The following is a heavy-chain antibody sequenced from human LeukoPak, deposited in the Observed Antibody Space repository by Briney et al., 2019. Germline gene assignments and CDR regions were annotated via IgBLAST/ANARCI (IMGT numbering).Heavy chain of an antibody. CDR3: ARDRYGDYLDYFDY. Sequence: PSETLSLTCTVSGGSISRGGYYWSWIRQHPGKGLEWIGYIYYSGSTYYNPSLKSRVTISVDTSKNQFSLKLSSVTAADTAVYYCARDRYGDYLDYFDYWGQGTLVTVSS. J-gene: IGHJ4*02. CDR2: IYYSGST. CDR1: GGSISRGGYY. V-gene: IGHV4-31*03. D-gene: IGHD4-17*01.